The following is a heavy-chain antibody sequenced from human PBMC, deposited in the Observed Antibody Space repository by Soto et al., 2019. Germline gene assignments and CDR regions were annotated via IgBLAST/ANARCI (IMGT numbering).Heavy chain of an antibody. CDR3: ARDRACSGGSCYWGSADY. Sequence: QVQLQQWGAGLLKPSETLSLTCAVYGGSFSGYYWSWIRQPPGQGLEWIGEINHSGSTNYNPSLKSRVTISVDTAKNQFSLKLSSVTAADTAVYYCARDRACSGGSCYWGSADYWGQGTLVTVSS. CDR2: INHSGST. CDR1: GGSFSGYY. D-gene: IGHD2-15*01. J-gene: IGHJ4*02. V-gene: IGHV4-34*01.